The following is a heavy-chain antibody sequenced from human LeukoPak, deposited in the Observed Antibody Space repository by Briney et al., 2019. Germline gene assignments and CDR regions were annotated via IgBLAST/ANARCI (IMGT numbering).Heavy chain of an antibody. J-gene: IGHJ4*02. D-gene: IGHD2-2*02. Sequence: GGSLRLSCAASGFTFSSYGMHWVRQAPGKGLEWAAVISYDGSNKYYADSVKGRFTISRDNSKNTLYLQMNSLRAEDTAVYYCAKDRGPRASWYKVFLDYWGQGNLVTVSS. CDR3: AKDRGPRASWYKVFLDY. CDR1: GFTFSSYG. V-gene: IGHV3-30*18. CDR2: ISYDGSNK.